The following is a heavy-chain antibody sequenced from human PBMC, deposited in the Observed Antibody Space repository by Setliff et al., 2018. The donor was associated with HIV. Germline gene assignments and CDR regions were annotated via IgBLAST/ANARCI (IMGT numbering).Heavy chain of an antibody. CDR1: GGSISSSNYY. Sequence: NPSETLSLTCTVSGGSISSSNYYWGWLRQPPGKGLEWIGSIYYSGSTYYNPSLKSRVTISIDMSKNQFSLKLSSVTAADTAVYYCARHRLAAAGTWNWFDLWGQGTPVTVSS. CDR3: ARHRLAAAGTWNWFDL. CDR2: IYYSGST. D-gene: IGHD6-13*01. J-gene: IGHJ5*02. V-gene: IGHV4-39*01.